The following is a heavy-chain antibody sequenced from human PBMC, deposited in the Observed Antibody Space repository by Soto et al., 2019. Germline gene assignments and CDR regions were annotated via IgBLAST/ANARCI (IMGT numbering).Heavy chain of an antibody. J-gene: IGHJ5*02. CDR3: ARVVRGVVNWFAP. CDR1: GDTFANFG. D-gene: IGHD3-10*01. Sequence: HLVQSGPEVKRHGASITVSCKTSGDTFANFGLSCVRQAPGQGLEWMGWIATYNNNKNYAQKVQGRLTLTTDTSTSTAYMELESLGHADTAVYYCARVVRGVVNWFAPWGQGPLVPVSS. CDR2: IATYNNNK. V-gene: IGHV1-18*01.